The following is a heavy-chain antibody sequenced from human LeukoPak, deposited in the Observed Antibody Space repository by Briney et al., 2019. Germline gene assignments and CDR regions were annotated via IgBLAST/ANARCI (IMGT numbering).Heavy chain of an antibody. V-gene: IGHV3-30*18. CDR1: GFTFSSYG. J-gene: IGHJ6*02. Sequence: PGGSLRLSCAASGFTFSSYGMHWVRQAPGKGLEWVAVISYDGSNKYYADSVKGRFTISRDNSKNTLYLQMNSLRPEDTAVYYCAKARGYGDQYYYYGMDVWGQGTTVTVSS. CDR3: AKARGYGDQYYYYGMDV. D-gene: IGHD4-17*01. CDR2: ISYDGSNK.